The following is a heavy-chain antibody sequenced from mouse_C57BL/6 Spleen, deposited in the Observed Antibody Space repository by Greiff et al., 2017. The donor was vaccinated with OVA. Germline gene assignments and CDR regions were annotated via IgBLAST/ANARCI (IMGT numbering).Heavy chain of an antibody. J-gene: IGHJ2*01. D-gene: IGHD1-1*01. V-gene: IGHV5-6*01. CDR2: ISSGGSYT. CDR1: GFTFSSYG. CDR3: ARHDYGSSLYYYFDY. Sequence: VQLKESGGDLVKPGGSLKLSCAASGFTFSSYGMSWVRQTPDKRLEWVATISSGGSYTYYPDSVKGRFTISRDNAKNTLYLQMSSLKSEDTAMYYCARHDYGSSLYYYFDYWGQGTTLTVSS.